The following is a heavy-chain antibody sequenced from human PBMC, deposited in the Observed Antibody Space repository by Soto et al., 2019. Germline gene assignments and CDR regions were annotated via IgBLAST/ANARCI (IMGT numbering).Heavy chain of an antibody. CDR3: VKGGWLDF. D-gene: IGHD3-16*01. J-gene: IGHJ5*01. Sequence: EVQLLESGGGLVQPGGSLRLSCAASGFTFNTFEMSWVRQAPGRGLEWVSFISTDSSRAYYADAVKGRFTISRDNSKHPLYLQMNSLTAEDTAVYACVKGGWLDFWGQGPLVTVSS. V-gene: IGHV3-23*01. CDR2: ISTDSSRA. CDR1: GFTFNTFE.